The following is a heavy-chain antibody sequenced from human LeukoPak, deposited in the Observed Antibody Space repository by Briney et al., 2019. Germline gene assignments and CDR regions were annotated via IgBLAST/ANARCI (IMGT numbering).Heavy chain of an antibody. J-gene: IGHJ4*02. V-gene: IGHV1-2*02. CDR2: INPNSGGT. D-gene: IGHD6-13*01. CDR1: GYTFTGYY. Sequence: ASVKVSCKASGYTFTGYYMHWVRQAPGQGREWMGWINPNSGGTNYAQKLEGRVTMTRDTSIRTAYMELSRLRSDDTAVYYCARETYSSSWYLVGSDYWGQGTLVTVSS. CDR3: ARETYSSSWYLVGSDY.